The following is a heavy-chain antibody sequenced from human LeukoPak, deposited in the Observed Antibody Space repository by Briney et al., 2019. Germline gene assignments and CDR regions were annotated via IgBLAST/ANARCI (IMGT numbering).Heavy chain of an antibody. Sequence: GGSLRLSCAASGFTFSSYGMHWVRQAPGKGLEWVAFIRYDGSKKYYADSVKGRFTISRDNSKNTLYLQMNSLRAEDTAVYYCARYRYNWNLIPYYFDYWGQGTLVTVSS. CDR1: GFTFSSYG. V-gene: IGHV3-30*02. J-gene: IGHJ4*02. D-gene: IGHD1-7*01. CDR2: IRYDGSKK. CDR3: ARYRYNWNLIPYYFDY.